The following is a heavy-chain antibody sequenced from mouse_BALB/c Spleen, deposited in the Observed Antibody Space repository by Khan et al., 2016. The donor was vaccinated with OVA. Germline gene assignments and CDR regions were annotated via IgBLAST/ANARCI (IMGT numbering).Heavy chain of an antibody. CDR2: ISSSGST. V-gene: IGHV3-2*02. CDR1: GYSITSDYA. Sequence: EVQLQESGPGLVKPSQSLSLTCTVTGYSITSDYAWNWIRQFPGNKLEWMGYISSSGSTNYNPALKSRISITRDTSENQFFLQLNSVTTEDTATYYCARDGSRYNYAMDYWGQGTSVTVSS. J-gene: IGHJ4*01. CDR3: ARDGSRYNYAMDY. D-gene: IGHD2-3*01.